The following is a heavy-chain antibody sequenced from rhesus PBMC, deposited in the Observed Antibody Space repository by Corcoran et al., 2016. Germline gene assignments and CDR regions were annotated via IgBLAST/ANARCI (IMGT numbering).Heavy chain of an antibody. CDR3: AREWFRIQQKYYYGLDS. Sequence: QVQLQESGPGLVKPSETLSLTCAVSGGSISSGYYYWSWSRQPPGKGLEWIRYITYSGSTSYNPSLKSRVTISRDTSKNQFSLKLSSVTAADTAVYYCAREWFRIQQKYYYGLDSWGQGVVVTVSS. V-gene: IGHV4-122*02. CDR2: ITYSGST. CDR1: GGSISSGYYY. J-gene: IGHJ6*01. D-gene: IGHD4-23*01.